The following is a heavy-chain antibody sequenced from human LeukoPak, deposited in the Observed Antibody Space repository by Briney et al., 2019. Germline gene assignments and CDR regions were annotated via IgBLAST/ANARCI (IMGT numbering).Heavy chain of an antibody. CDR1: GDTFSSYY. CDR3: ARDSRPDSSSWPGYNWFDP. V-gene: IGHV1-2*02. D-gene: IGHD6-13*01. J-gene: IGHJ5*02. CDR2: INPNSGGT. Sequence: GASVKVSCKASGDTFSSYYMHWVRQAPGQGLEWMGWINPNSGGTNYAQKFQGRVTMTRDTSISTAYMELSRLRSDDTAVYYCARDSRPDSSSWPGYNWFDPWGQGTLVTVSS.